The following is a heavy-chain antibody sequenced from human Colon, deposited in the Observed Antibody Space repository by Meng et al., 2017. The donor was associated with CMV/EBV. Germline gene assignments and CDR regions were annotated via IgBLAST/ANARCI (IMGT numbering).Heavy chain of an antibody. Sequence: ASGYTFKGHDINWVRQAPGQGLEWMGWMSPDSGDAGYAPKFQGRLTMTRDTATGTAYMELSTLTSEDTATYFCARASYSGSYHSLGFWGQGSLVTVSS. CDR2: MSPDSGDA. D-gene: IGHD1-26*01. CDR3: ARASYSGSYHSLGF. CDR1: GYTFKGHD. J-gene: IGHJ1*01. V-gene: IGHV1-8*01.